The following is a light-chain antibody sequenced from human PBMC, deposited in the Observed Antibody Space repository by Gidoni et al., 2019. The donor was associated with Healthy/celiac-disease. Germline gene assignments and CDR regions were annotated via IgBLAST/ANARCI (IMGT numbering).Light chain of an antibody. J-gene: IGKJ1*01. CDR3: QQYGSSCWT. Sequence: EIVLTQSPGTLSLSPGERATISCRASQSVSSSYLAWYQQKPGQAPRLLIYGASSRATGIPDRFSGSGSGTDFTLTISRLEPEDFAVYYCQQYGSSCWTFGQGTKVEIK. V-gene: IGKV3-20*01. CDR2: GAS. CDR1: QSVSSSY.